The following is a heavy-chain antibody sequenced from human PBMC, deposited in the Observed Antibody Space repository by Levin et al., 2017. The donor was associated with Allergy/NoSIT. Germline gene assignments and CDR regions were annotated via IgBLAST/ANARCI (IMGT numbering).Heavy chain of an antibody. CDR1: GFTFSSYG. J-gene: IGHJ4*02. D-gene: IGHD1-26*01. CDR3: AGGRKPPRPFDY. CDR2: ISGSGGST. Sequence: GGSLRLSCAASGFTFSSYGMSWVRQAPGKGLEWVSTISGSGGSTYYADSVKGRFTISRDNSKNTLYLQMNSLRAEDTAVYYCAGGRKPPRPFDYWGQGTLVTVSS. V-gene: IGHV3-23*01.